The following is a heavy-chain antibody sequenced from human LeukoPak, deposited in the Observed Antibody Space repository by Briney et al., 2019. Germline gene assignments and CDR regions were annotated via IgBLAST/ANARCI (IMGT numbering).Heavy chain of an antibody. CDR3: AKDRLGYCSGGSCHDYFDY. J-gene: IGHJ4*02. CDR1: GFTFSSYW. D-gene: IGHD2-15*01. Sequence: GGSLRLSCAASGFTFSSYWMSWVRQTPEKGLEFVANINQDGSVRNYVDSVKGRFTISRDNAEKSLHLQMNSLRAEDTAVYYCAKDRLGYCSGGSCHDYFDYWGQGTLVTVSS. CDR2: INQDGSVR. V-gene: IGHV3-7*03.